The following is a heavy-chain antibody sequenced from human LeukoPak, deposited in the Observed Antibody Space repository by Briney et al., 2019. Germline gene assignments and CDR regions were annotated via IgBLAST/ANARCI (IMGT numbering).Heavy chain of an antibody. Sequence: GGPLRLSCAASGFTFSDYYMSWIRQAPGKGLEWVSYISSSGSTIYYADSVKGRFTISRDNAKNSLYLQMNSLRAEDTTVYYCARAGGVLLWFGELSGPFDYWGQGTLVTVSS. CDR2: ISSSGSTI. V-gene: IGHV3-11*01. D-gene: IGHD3-10*01. J-gene: IGHJ4*02. CDR3: ARAGGVLLWFGELSGPFDY. CDR1: GFTFSDYY.